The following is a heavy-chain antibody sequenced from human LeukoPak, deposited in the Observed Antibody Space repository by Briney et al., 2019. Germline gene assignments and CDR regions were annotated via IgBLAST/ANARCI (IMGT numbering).Heavy chain of an antibody. Sequence: GGSLRLSCTASGFTFGDYAMTWVRQAPGKGLEWVGFIRSNLYGGTPEYAASVKGRFTISRDDSNSIAYLEMNSLKTEDTAVYYCTRDLAPLYYYDSSGPLAFDIWGQGTMVTVSS. V-gene: IGHV3-49*04. CDR2: IRSNLYGGTP. J-gene: IGHJ3*02. CDR1: GFTFGDYA. D-gene: IGHD3-22*01. CDR3: TRDLAPLYYYDSSGPLAFDI.